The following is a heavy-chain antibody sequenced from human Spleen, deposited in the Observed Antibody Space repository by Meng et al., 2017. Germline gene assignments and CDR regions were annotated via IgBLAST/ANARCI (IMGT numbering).Heavy chain of an antibody. CDR3: AKDDGEHQPVDY. V-gene: IGHV3-30*18. CDR2: ISYYGSNK. CDR1: GFTFTDFG. J-gene: IGHJ4*02. D-gene: IGHD3-10*01. Sequence: QVQLVESGGGVVQPGRSLRLSCVASGFTFTDFGMHWVRQVPGKGLEWVAVISYYGSNKYYADSVKGRFTISRDNPVSTLYLQMNNLRPEDTAIYYCAKDDGEHQPVDYWGQGTLVTVSS.